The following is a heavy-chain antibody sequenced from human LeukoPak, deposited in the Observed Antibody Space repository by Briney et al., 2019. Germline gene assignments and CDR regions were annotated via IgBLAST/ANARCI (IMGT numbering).Heavy chain of an antibody. V-gene: IGHV5-51*01. Sequence: GESLQISCKGSGYSFTTNWIGWVRQMPGKGLEWMGIIYRGDSDTRYSPSFQGQVTISVDKSISTAYLQWSSLKASDTAMYYCARRSYDSSVYYRYMYYFDYWGQGTLVTVSS. CDR1: GYSFTTNW. CDR2: IYRGDSDT. CDR3: ARRSYDSSVYYRYMYYFDY. D-gene: IGHD3-22*01. J-gene: IGHJ4*02.